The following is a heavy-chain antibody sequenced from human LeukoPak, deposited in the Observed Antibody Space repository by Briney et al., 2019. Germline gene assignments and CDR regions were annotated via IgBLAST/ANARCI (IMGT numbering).Heavy chain of an antibody. J-gene: IGHJ4*02. CDR1: GFTFTTFG. Sequence: PGRSLRLSCAASGFTFTTFGIHWVRQAPGKGLEWVAAISPHGDIEYYTDSVKGRFTISRDNSKNMICLQMNSLRGEDSAVYYCAKINHSDDYWGQGNLVTVSS. D-gene: IGHD1-14*01. CDR3: AKINHSDDY. V-gene: IGHV3-30*18. CDR2: ISPHGDIE.